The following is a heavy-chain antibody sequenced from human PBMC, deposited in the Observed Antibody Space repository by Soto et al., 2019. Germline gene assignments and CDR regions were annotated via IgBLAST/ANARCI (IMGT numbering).Heavy chain of an antibody. J-gene: IGHJ4*02. D-gene: IGHD6-19*01. V-gene: IGHV1-3*01. CDR3: ASGDGSGWYYFDY. Sequence: QVQLVQSGAEVKKPGASVKVSCKASGYTFTSYAMQWVRQAPGQRLEWMGWINAGNGNTKYSQKFQGRVTITRDTSASTAYMELSSLRSEDTAVYYGASGDGSGWYYFDYRGQGTLVTVSS. CDR2: INAGNGNT. CDR1: GYTFTSYA.